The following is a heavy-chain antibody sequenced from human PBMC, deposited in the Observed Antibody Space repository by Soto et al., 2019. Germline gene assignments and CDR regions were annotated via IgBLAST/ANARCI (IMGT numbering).Heavy chain of an antibody. V-gene: IGHV1-69*05. Sequence: SVKASCSASGGTFSSYAISWVRQSPGQGLEWMGVIIPIFGTANYAQKLQGRVTITTDSSTSTAYMELRSLRSDETAVYYCASDHHRLLRLPELFARHYYYGMDVSGQGTTVTVSS. D-gene: IGHD3-10*01. CDR1: GGTFSSYA. CDR3: ASDHHRLLRLPELFARHYYYGMDV. J-gene: IGHJ6*02. CDR2: IIPIFGTA.